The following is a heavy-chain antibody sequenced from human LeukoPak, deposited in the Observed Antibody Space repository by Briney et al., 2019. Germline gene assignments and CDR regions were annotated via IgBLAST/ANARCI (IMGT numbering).Heavy chain of an antibody. CDR2: IIPIFGTA. J-gene: IGHJ6*03. D-gene: IGHD1-14*01. Sequence: SVKVSCKASGGTFSSYAISWVRQAPGQGLEWMEGIIPIFGTANYAQKFQGRVTITADESTSTAYMELSSLRSEDTAVYYCARDLVDYRMGNYYYYMDVWGKGTTVTVSS. V-gene: IGHV1-69*13. CDR3: ARDLVDYRMGNYYYYMDV. CDR1: GGTFSSYA.